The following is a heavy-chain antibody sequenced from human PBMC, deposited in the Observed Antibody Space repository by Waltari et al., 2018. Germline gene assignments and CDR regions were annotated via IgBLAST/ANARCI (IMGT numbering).Heavy chain of an antibody. CDR1: GGTFSSYT. D-gene: IGHD3-3*01. CDR3: RPSSYGMDV. CDR2: IIPILGIA. Sequence: QVQLVQSGAEVKKPGSSVKVSCKASGGTFSSYTISWVRQAPGQGLEWMGRIIPILGIANDAQKFQGRVTITADTAVYYCARGTSARNITIFGGVIGRPSSYGMDVWGQGTTVTVSS. V-gene: IGHV1-69*02. J-gene: IGHJ6*02.